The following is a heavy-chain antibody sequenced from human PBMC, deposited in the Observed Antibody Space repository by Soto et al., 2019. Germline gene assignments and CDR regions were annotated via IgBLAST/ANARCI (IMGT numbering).Heavy chain of an antibody. CDR3: ASSVLIFGGPNKLDH. V-gene: IGHV1-18*01. D-gene: IGHD3-16*01. J-gene: IGHJ4*02. Sequence: QVQLVQSGAEVKKPGASVKVSCRASGYTFTDYVVTWVRQAPGQGLEWMGWINPFNGNTKSAHKYKDRVTMTTATSTTTAYMELTTLTSDDTAVYYCASSVLIFGGPNKLDHWGQGTLVTVSS. CDR2: INPFNGNT. CDR1: GYTFTDYV.